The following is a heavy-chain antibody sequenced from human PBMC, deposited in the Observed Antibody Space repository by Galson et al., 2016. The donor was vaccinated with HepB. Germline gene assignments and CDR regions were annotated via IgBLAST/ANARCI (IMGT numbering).Heavy chain of an antibody. Sequence: SLRLSCAASGFPFSSYDMHWVRQSTGKGLEWVSGIGTGGDTFYAGSVKGRFNISRENAENSLYLQMNSLRVGDTAVYYCARGGLGYCTGGGCTPFDPWGQGTLVTVSS. D-gene: IGHD2-8*02. CDR2: IGTGGDT. J-gene: IGHJ5*02. CDR3: ARGGLGYCTGGGCTPFDP. CDR1: GFPFSSYD. V-gene: IGHV3-13*01.